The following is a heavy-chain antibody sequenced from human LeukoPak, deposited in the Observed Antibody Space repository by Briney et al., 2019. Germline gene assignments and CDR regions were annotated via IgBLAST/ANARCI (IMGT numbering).Heavy chain of an antibody. CDR1: GYTFTSYG. V-gene: IGHV1-18*01. D-gene: IGHD3-3*01. CDR3: ARASRGFLVGKGFDP. Sequence: AASVKVSCKASGYTFTSYGISWVRQAPGQGLEWMGCISAYNGNTNYAQKLQGRVTMTTDTSTSTAYMELRSLRSDDTAVYYCARASRGFLVGKGFDPWGQGTLVTVSS. J-gene: IGHJ5*02. CDR2: ISAYNGNT.